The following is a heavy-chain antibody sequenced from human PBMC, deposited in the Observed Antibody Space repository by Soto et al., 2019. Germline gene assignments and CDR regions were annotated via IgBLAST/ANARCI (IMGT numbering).Heavy chain of an antibody. Sequence: QVQLQESGPGLVKPSQTLSLTCTVSGGSISSGDYYWSWIRQPPGKGLEWIGYIYYSGSTYYNPSLKSRVTISVDTSKNQFSLKLSSVTAADTAVYYCARGMGLGGSSGYYYPRPAAYYYYYGMDVWGQGTTVTVSS. D-gene: IGHD3-22*01. CDR2: IYYSGST. CDR1: GGSISSGDYY. J-gene: IGHJ6*02. V-gene: IGHV4-30-4*01. CDR3: ARGMGLGGSSGYYYPRPAAYYYYYGMDV.